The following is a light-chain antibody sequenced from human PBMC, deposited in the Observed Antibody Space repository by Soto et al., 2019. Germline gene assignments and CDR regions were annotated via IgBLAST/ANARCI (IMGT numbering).Light chain of an antibody. CDR2: KAS. J-gene: IGKJ2*03. V-gene: IGKV1-5*03. CDR3: QHYINYPYS. CDR1: QSVSSW. Sequence: DIQMTQSPSTLSASVGDSVTITCRASQSVSSWLAWYQQKPGKAPKLLIYKASNLENGVPSRFSGSGSGTEFTLTISSLQPYDFATYYCQHYINYPYSFGQGTQLEIK.